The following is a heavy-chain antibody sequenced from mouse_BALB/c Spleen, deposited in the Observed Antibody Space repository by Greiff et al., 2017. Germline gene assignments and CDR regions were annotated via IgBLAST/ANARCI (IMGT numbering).Heavy chain of an antibody. D-gene: IGHD2-4*01. CDR3: ARSKESPYDYDYAMDY. CDR1: GYAFTNYL. Sequence: QVQLKQSGAELVRPGTSVKVSCKASGYAFTNYLIEWVKQRPGQGLEWIGVSNPGSGGTNYNEKFKGKATLTADKSSSTAYMQLSSLTSDDSAVYFCARSKESPYDYDYAMDYWGQGTSVTVSS. V-gene: IGHV1-54*01. J-gene: IGHJ4*01. CDR2: SNPGSGGT.